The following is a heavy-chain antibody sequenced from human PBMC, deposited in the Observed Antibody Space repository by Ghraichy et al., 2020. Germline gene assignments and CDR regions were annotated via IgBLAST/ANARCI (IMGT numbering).Heavy chain of an antibody. V-gene: IGHV3-48*04. CDR3: ARDPVASASAPD. Sequence: GGSLRLSCVTSGFSFSSYSMNWVRQAPGKGLEWISYITISSSTIYYADSVKGRFTVSRDNANNSMYLQMNSLRAEDTGVYYCARDPVASASAPDWGPGTLVTVSS. CDR2: ITISSSTI. CDR1: GFSFSSYS. J-gene: IGHJ4*02. D-gene: IGHD5-12*01.